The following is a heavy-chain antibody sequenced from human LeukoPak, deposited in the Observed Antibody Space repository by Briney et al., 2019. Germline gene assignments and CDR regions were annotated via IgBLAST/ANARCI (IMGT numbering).Heavy chain of an antibody. CDR2: ISAYNRNT. D-gene: IGHD2-2*01. Sequence: ASVTLSCKASGYTFTSYGISWVRQSLGQRPEWMGWISAYNRNTNYAQKLQGRVTMTTDTSTSTAYMELRSLRSDDTAVYDCARDGLGCSSTSCPFDYWGQGTLVTVSS. V-gene: IGHV1-18*01. CDR1: GYTFTSYG. J-gene: IGHJ4*02. CDR3: ARDGLGCSSTSCPFDY.